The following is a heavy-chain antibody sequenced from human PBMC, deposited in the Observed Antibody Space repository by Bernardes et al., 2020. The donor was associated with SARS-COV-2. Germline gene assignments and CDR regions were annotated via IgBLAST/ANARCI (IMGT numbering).Heavy chain of an antibody. CDR1: GFTFSPYS. J-gene: IGHJ6*02. CDR3: VRDLRTTYSDPSTYSGMDV. CDR2: ISSSSIYI. V-gene: IGHV3-21*01. Sequence: GGSLRLSCAASGFTFSPYSMNWVRQAPGKGLEWVSSISSSSIYIYYADSVKGRFTISRDNAKNSLYLQMNNLRAEDTAVYYCVRDLRTTYSDPSTYSGMDVWGQGITVTVS. D-gene: IGHD2-21*01.